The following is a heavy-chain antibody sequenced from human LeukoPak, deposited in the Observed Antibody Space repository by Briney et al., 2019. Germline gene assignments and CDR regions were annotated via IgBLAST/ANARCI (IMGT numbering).Heavy chain of an antibody. D-gene: IGHD6-19*01. CDR3: ARHASVDGNWPRPLDY. J-gene: IGHJ4*02. CDR1: GGSISSSNYY. V-gene: IGHV4-39*01. CDR2: IYYSGST. Sequence: KPSETLSLTCTVSGGSISSSNYYWGWIRQPPGKGLEWIGNIYYSGSTYYKPSLKTRVTISVDTSKNQFSLKLTSVTAADTAVYYCARHASVDGNWPRPLDYWGQGSLVTVPS.